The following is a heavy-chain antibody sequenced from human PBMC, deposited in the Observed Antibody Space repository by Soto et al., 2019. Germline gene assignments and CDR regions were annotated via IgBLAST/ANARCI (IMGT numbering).Heavy chain of an antibody. J-gene: IGHJ5*02. V-gene: IGHV4-59*01. CDR1: GGSISTYY. CDR3: ARESAGSGKNNWFDP. CDR2: IHYSGST. Sequence: SETLSLTCXVSGGSISTYYWSWIRQPPGKGLEWIGYIHYSGSTYSNPSLRSRVTLSVDTSKNQVSLQLNSVTAADTAVYYCARESAGSGKNNWFDPWGQGTLVTVSS. D-gene: IGHD3-10*01.